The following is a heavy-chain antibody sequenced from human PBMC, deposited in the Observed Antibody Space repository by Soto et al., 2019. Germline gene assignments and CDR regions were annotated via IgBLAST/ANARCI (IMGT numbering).Heavy chain of an antibody. CDR3: ARAQQLVQYYYGMDV. CDR2: IKQDGSEK. Sequence: GGSLRLSCAASGFTFSSYWMSWVRQAPGKGLEWVANIKQDGSEKYYVDSVKGRFTISRDNAKNSLYLQMNSLRAEDTAVYYCARAQQLVQYYYGMDVWGQGTTVTVSS. J-gene: IGHJ6*02. CDR1: GFTFSSYW. V-gene: IGHV3-7*04. D-gene: IGHD6-13*01.